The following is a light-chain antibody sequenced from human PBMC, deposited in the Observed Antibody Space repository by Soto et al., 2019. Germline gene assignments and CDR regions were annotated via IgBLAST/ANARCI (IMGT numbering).Light chain of an antibody. J-gene: IGLJ1*01. CDR3: CSYAGSYTLV. CDR2: DVN. CDR1: SSDVGGYNY. V-gene: IGLV2-11*01. Sequence: QSVLTQPRSVSGSAGQSVTISCTGTSSDVGGYNYVSWYQQHPGKAPKLMIYDVNKRPSWVPDRFSGSKSGNTASLTISGLQAEDEADYYCCSYAGSYTLVFGTGTKVTVL.